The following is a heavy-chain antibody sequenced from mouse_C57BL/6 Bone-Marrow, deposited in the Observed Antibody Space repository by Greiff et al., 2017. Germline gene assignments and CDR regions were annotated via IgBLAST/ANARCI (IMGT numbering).Heavy chain of an antibody. V-gene: IGHV5-16*01. CDR3: AREAAAVVATGYFDV. J-gene: IGHJ1*03. CDR1: GFTFSDYY. CDR2: INYDGRSI. D-gene: IGHD1-1*01. Sequence: EVQLVESEGGLVQPGSSMKLSCTASGFTFSDYYMAWVRQAPEKGLEWVANINYDGRSIYYLDSLKGRFTISRDNAKNNLYLQMSSLKSEDTDTEYCAREAAAVVATGYFDVWGTGTTVTVSS.